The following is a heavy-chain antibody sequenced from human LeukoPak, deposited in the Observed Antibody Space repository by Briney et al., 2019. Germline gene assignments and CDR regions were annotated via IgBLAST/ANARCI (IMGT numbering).Heavy chain of an antibody. CDR2: ISSSSSYI. D-gene: IGHD6-19*01. V-gene: IGHV3-21*01. J-gene: IGHJ4*02. Sequence: PGGSLRLSCAASGFTFSSYSMNWVRQAPGKGLEWVSSISSSSSYIYYADSVKGRFTISRDNAKNSLYLQINSLRAEDTAVYYCASPGVGSGWAFDYWGQGTLVTVSS. CDR1: GFTFSSYS. CDR3: ASPGVGSGWAFDY.